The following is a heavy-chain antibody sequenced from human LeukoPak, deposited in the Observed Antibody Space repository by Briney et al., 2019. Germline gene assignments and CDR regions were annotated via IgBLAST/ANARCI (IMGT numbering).Heavy chain of an antibody. CDR3: ATAPPYCGGDCYSSFDY. V-gene: IGHV1-18*04. Sequence: ASVKVSCKASGYTFTSYGISWVRQAPGQGLEWMGWISAYNGNTNYAQKLQGRVTMTEDTSTDTAYMELSSLRSEDTAVYYCATAPPYCGGDCYSSFDYWGQGTLVTVSS. CDR1: GYTFTSYG. D-gene: IGHD2-21*02. CDR2: ISAYNGNT. J-gene: IGHJ4*02.